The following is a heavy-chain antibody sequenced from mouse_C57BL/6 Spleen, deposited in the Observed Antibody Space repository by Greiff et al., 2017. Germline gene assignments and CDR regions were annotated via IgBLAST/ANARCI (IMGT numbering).Heavy chain of an antibody. Sequence: VKLQESGPGLVQPSQSLSITCTVSGFSLTSYGVHWVRQSPGKGLEWLGVIWSGGSSDYNAAFISRLSISKDNSKSQVFFKMNSLQADDTAIYYCARKIGRYEDYAMDYWGQGTSVTVSS. CDR2: IWSGGSS. V-gene: IGHV2-2*01. J-gene: IGHJ4*01. CDR3: ARKIGRYEDYAMDY. CDR1: GFSLTSYG. D-gene: IGHD2-12*01.